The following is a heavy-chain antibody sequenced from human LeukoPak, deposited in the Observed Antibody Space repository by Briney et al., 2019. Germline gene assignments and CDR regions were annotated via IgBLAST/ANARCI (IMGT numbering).Heavy chain of an antibody. Sequence: SETLSLTRTVSDDPINSGVYYWNWIRQPAGKGLEWIGQIYTSETTPNSNPSLKRHVAISLKTSKNHLSLKPSSVTAADTAVYYCARAKKRSGRSRNFYLDVWGKGATVTVSS. D-gene: IGHD1-26*01. CDR2: IYTSETTP. CDR1: DDPINSGVYY. J-gene: IGHJ6*03. V-gene: IGHV4-61*09. CDR3: ARAKKRSGRSRNFYLDV.